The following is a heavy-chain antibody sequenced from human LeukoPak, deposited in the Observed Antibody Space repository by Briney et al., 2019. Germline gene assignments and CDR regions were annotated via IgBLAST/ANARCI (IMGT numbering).Heavy chain of an antibody. J-gene: IGHJ4*02. CDR2: ISAYNGNT. CDR3: ARDRDSSGPYLY. V-gene: IGHV1-18*01. D-gene: IGHD6-19*01. Sequence: AASVKVSCKSAGYTFTSYGISWVRQAPAQGLEWMGWISAYNGNTNYAQKLQGRVTMTTDRSTSTAYMELRSLRSDDTDVYYCARDRDSSGPYLYWGQGTLVTVSS. CDR1: GYTFTSYG.